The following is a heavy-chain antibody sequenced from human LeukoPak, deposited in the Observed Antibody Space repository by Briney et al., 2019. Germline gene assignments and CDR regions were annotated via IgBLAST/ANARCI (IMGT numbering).Heavy chain of an antibody. CDR2: FDPEDGET. CDR3: ATLRPRYQPLED. CDR1: GYTLTELS. J-gene: IGHJ4*02. D-gene: IGHD2-2*01. V-gene: IGHV1-24*01. Sequence: ASVKVSCKVSGYTLTELSMHWVRQAPGEGLEWMGGFDPEDGETIYAQKFQGRVTMTEDTSTDTAYMELSSLRSEDTAVYYCATLRPRYQPLEDWGQGTLVTVSS.